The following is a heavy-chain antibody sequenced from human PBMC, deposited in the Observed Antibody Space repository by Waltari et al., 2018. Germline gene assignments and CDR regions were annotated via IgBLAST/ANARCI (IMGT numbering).Heavy chain of an antibody. J-gene: IGHJ4*02. D-gene: IGHD3-22*01. V-gene: IGHV4-59*01. CDR3: ARVYYYDSSGYPYFDY. Sequence: QVQLQESGPGLVKPSETLSLTCTVSGGSISSYYWRWIRPPPGKGLEWIGYIHYSGSTNYNPSLKSRVTISVDTSKNQFSLKLSSVTAADTAVYYCARVYYYDSSGYPYFDYWGQGTLVTVSS. CDR2: IHYSGST. CDR1: GGSISSYY.